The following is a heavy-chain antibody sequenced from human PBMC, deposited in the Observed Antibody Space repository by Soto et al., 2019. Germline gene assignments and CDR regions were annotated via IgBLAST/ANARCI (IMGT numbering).Heavy chain of an antibody. D-gene: IGHD2-8*01. V-gene: IGHV3-23*01. J-gene: IGHJ4*02. Sequence: EVQLLESGGGLVQPGGSLRLSCAASGFTFSSYAMTWVRQAPGKGLEWVSGISTSGDGTYYADSVKGRFTISSDNSKNAPCLQMNRLRAEDTAVYYCATLARTKDFDYWGQGALVTVSS. CDR3: ATLARTKDFDY. CDR1: GFTFSSYA. CDR2: ISTSGDGT.